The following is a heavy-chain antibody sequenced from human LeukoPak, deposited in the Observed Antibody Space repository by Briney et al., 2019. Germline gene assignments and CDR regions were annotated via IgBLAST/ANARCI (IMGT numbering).Heavy chain of an antibody. J-gene: IGHJ3*02. V-gene: IGHV3-23*01. CDR3: ASSTIKGEDDAFDI. D-gene: IGHD3-16*01. Sequence: GGSLRLSCAASGFTFSSYAMSWVRQAPGKGLEWVSAISGSGGSTYYADSVKGRFTISRDNAKNSLYLQMNSLRAEDTAVYYCASSTIKGEDDAFDIWGQGTMVTVSS. CDR2: ISGSGGST. CDR1: GFTFSSYA.